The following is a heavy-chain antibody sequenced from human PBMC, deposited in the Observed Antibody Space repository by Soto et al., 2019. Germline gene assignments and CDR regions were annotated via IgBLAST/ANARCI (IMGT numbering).Heavy chain of an antibody. J-gene: IGHJ6*03. CDR1: GGSFSGYY. CDR2: INHSGST. Sequence: SETLSLTCAVYGGSFSGYYWSWIRQPPGKGLEWIGEINHSGSTYYNPSLKSRVTISVDTSKNQFSLKLSSVTAADTAVYYCAIPYYFGSGDHQHNYMDVWGKGTTVTVSS. V-gene: IGHV4-34*01. CDR3: AIPYYFGSGDHQHNYMDV. D-gene: IGHD3-10*01.